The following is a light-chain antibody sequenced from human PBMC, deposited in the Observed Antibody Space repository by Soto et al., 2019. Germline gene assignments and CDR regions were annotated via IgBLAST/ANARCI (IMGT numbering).Light chain of an antibody. V-gene: IGLV1-44*01. Sequence: QSVLTQPPTASGTPGQRVTIFCSGSSFNIGTNNVSWYQQLPGTAPKLLVHSNTERPSGVPDRFSGSKSGTSASLAISGLQSEDEADYHCAAWEDSLNSYALGIGTRSPS. CDR1: SFNIGTNN. CDR2: SNT. CDR3: AAWEDSLNSYA. J-gene: IGLJ1*01.